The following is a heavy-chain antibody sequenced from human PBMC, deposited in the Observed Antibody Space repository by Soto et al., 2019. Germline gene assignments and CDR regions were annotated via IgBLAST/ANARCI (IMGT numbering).Heavy chain of an antibody. V-gene: IGHV3-30-3*01. J-gene: IGHJ4*02. Sequence: QVQLVESGGGVVQPGRSLRLSCAASGFTFSSYAMHWVRQVPGKGLECVAVISYAGSNKYYADSVKGRFTISRDNSKNSVHQHMLTLRTKHTAVYYSAYSSDGYYSHYWGQGTLVTVSS. CDR2: ISYAGSNK. D-gene: IGHD6-19*01. CDR3: AYSSDGYYSHY. CDR1: GFTFSSYA.